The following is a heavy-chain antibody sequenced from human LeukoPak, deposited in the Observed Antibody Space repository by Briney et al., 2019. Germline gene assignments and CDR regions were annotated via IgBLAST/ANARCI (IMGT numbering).Heavy chain of an antibody. Sequence: WGSLRLTCAASGFTVSSNYMSWVGQAPGKGLEWVSVIYSGGSTYYADSVKGRFTISRDNSKNTLYLQMNSLRDEDTAVYYCARDQFGSGRLDYWGQGTLVTVSS. CDR3: ARDQFGSGRLDY. D-gene: IGHD3-10*01. V-gene: IGHV3-53*01. CDR1: GFTVSSNY. CDR2: IYSGGST. J-gene: IGHJ4*02.